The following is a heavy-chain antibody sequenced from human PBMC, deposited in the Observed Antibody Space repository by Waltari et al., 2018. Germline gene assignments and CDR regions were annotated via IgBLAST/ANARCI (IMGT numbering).Heavy chain of an antibody. V-gene: IGHV4-39*01. D-gene: IGHD6-19*01. Sequence: LQLQESGPGLVKPSEPLSLPCTVPGGSLSSSSSSWGWLRQPPGKGLEWIGSIYYSGSTYYNPSLKSRVTISVDTSKNQFSLKLSSVTAADTAVYYCARRTVAGLDYWGQGTLVTVSS. J-gene: IGHJ4*02. CDR1: GGSLSSSSSS. CDR3: ARRTVAGLDY. CDR2: IYYSGST.